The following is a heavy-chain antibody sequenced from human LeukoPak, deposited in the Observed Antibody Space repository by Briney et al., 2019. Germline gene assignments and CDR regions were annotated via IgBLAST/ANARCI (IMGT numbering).Heavy chain of an antibody. CDR1: GGSISSYY. J-gene: IGHJ6*02. V-gene: IGHV4-59*01. Sequence: SETLSLTCTVSGGSISSYYWSWIRQPPGKGLEWIRYIYYSGSTNYNPSLKSRVTISVDTSKNQFSLKLSSVTAADTAVYYCARDLHDYYYYYGMDVWGQGTTVTVSS. CDR2: IYYSGST. CDR3: ARDLHDYYYYYGMDV.